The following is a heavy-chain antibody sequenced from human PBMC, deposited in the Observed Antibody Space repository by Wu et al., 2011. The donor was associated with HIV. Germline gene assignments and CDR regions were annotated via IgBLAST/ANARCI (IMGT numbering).Heavy chain of an antibody. V-gene: IGHV1-24*01. J-gene: IGHJ2*01. Sequence: QVQLVQSGAEVKKPGASVKVSCKVSGYTLTELSMHWVRQAPGKGLEWMGGFDPEDGETIYAQKFQGRVTMTEDTSTDTAYMELSSLRSEDTAVYYCATVSPYYYYDSSGYNHRWGFDLWGRGTLVTVSS. CDR1: GYTLTELS. CDR3: ATVSPYYYYDSSGYNHRWGFDL. D-gene: IGHD3-22*01. CDR2: FDPEDGET.